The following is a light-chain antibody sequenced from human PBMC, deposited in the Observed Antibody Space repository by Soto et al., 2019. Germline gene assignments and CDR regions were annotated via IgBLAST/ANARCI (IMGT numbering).Light chain of an antibody. CDR1: QNVYNN. V-gene: IGKV3-15*01. Sequence: EIVMTQSPATLSGSPGEGATLSCKASQNVYNNLAWYQQRPGQPPRLLIYDASTRATGISARFSGSGYGTESTLTNSNRQSEDFAVYLCQQCRSWPLTVGGGTKVEIK. J-gene: IGKJ4*01. CDR3: QQCRSWPLT. CDR2: DAS.